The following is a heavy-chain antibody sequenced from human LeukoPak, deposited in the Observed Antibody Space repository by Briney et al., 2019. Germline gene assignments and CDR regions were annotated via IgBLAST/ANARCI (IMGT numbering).Heavy chain of an antibody. CDR2: ISTNGGNT. CDR1: GFTFSTNW. Sequence: PGGSLRLSCAASGFTFSTNWMHWVRQAPGKGLEYVSAISTNGGNTDYANSVKGRFTISRDNSKNTLYLQMGSLRAEDMAVYYCARYGLALDYWGQGTLVTVSS. D-gene: IGHD3-10*01. J-gene: IGHJ4*02. CDR3: ARYGLALDY. V-gene: IGHV3-64*01.